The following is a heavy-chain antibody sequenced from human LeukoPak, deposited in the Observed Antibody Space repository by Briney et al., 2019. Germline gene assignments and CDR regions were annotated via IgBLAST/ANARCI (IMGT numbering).Heavy chain of an antibody. J-gene: IGHJ4*02. Sequence: PSETLSLTCAVSGDSISSYYWSWIRQPPGKGLEWIGYFRYSGSTNYSPSLKSRVTISIDTSKNQFSLKVSSVTAADTAVYYCARGSSWSYYFDYWGQGTLVTVSS. D-gene: IGHD6-13*01. CDR3: ARGSSWSYYFDY. CDR2: FRYSGST. V-gene: IGHV4-59*01. CDR1: GDSISSYY.